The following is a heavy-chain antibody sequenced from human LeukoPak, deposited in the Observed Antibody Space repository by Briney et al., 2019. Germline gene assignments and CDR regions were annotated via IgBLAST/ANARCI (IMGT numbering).Heavy chain of an antibody. CDR2: ISTSGSTI. Sequence: GGSLRLSCAASGFTFSSYEMNWVRQAPGKGLEWVSYISTSGSTIYNADSVKGRFTISRDNAKNSLYLQMNSLRVEDTAVYYCARVYGSGSYVYYFDYWGQGTLVTVSS. CDR3: ARVYGSGSYVYYFDY. J-gene: IGHJ4*02. D-gene: IGHD3-10*01. CDR1: GFTFSSYE. V-gene: IGHV3-48*03.